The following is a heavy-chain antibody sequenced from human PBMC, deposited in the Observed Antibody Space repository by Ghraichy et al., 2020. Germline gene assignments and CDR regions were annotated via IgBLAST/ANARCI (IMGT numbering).Heavy chain of an antibody. CDR3: ARNGPSGSYFYYYAMDV. CDR2: IDYSGNT. V-gene: IGHV4-39*01. D-gene: IGHD1-26*01. CDR1: GGSVTSSPYY. J-gene: IGHJ6*02. Sequence: SLTCTVSGGSVTSSPYYWGWIRQPPGKGLEWIGSIDYSGNTYYKSSLKSRVAILVDTSKNQFSLQRNSVTAADTAVYYCARNGPSGSYFYYYAMDVWGQGTTVTVSS.